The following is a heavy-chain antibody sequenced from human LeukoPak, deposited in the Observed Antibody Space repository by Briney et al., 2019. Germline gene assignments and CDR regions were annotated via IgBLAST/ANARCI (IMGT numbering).Heavy chain of an antibody. CDR3: ARELGRGYASGSDAFDI. J-gene: IGHJ3*02. V-gene: IGHV3-21*01. Sequence: GGSLRLYCEASGFTFSSYSMNWVRQAPGKGLEWVSSISSIGSDIHYADSVKGRFTISRDNAKNSLFLQVNSLRAEDTALYYCARELGRGYASGSDAFDIWGQGTMVTVSS. CDR2: ISSIGSDI. CDR1: GFTFSSYS. D-gene: IGHD6-19*01.